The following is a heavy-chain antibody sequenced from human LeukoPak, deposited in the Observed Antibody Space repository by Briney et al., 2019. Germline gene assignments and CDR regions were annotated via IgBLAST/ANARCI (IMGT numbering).Heavy chain of an antibody. CDR2: INHSGST. D-gene: IGHD6-13*01. J-gene: IGHJ4*02. CDR1: GGSFSGYY. Sequence: PSETLSLTCAVYGGSFSGYYWSWIRQPPGKGLEWIGEINHSGSTNYNPSLKSRVTISVDTSKNQFSLKLSSVTAADTAVYYCARDRYSTIPSEFDYWGQGTLVTVSS. V-gene: IGHV4-34*01. CDR3: ARDRYSTIPSEFDY.